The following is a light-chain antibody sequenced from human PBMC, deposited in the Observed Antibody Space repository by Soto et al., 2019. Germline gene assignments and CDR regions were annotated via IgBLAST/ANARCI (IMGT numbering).Light chain of an antibody. CDR2: DVS. CDR3: SSYTSSSTYV. V-gene: IGLV2-14*01. J-gene: IGLJ1*01. CDR1: NSDVGGYNY. Sequence: FVLTQAASLFWSPGKAIAISRTGTNSDVGGYNYVSWYQQHPGKAPKLIVYDVSNRPSGVSDRFSGSKSGKTASLTISGLQAEDEADYYCSSYTSSSTYVFGTGTKVT.